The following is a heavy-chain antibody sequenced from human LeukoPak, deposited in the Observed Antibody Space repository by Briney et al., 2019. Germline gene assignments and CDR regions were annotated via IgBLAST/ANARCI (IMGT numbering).Heavy chain of an antibody. V-gene: IGHV3-30*04. CDR1: EFTFSTYA. CDR3: ARWDSYYYAMDV. Sequence: QTGGSLRLSCAASEFTFSTYAIHWVRQAPGKGLEWVAVMSYDGSNKYYADSVKGRFTISRDSSKNTLYLQMNSLRAEDTAVYYCARWDSYYYAMDVWGQGTTVTVSS. J-gene: IGHJ6*02. D-gene: IGHD1-26*01. CDR2: MSYDGSNK.